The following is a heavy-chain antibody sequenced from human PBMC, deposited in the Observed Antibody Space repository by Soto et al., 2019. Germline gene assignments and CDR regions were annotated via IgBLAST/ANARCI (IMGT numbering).Heavy chain of an antibody. J-gene: IGHJ6*02. Sequence: EVQLLESGGGLVQPGGSLRLSCAASGFTFSSYAMSWVLQAPGKGLEWVSAISGSGGTTYYTDSVKGRFTISRDNSKNTLYLQMNSLRVEDTAVYYCAKYCSSTSCLVVYGMDVWGQGTTVTVSS. V-gene: IGHV3-23*01. CDR1: GFTFSSYA. D-gene: IGHD2-2*01. CDR2: ISGSGGTT. CDR3: AKYCSSTSCLVVYGMDV.